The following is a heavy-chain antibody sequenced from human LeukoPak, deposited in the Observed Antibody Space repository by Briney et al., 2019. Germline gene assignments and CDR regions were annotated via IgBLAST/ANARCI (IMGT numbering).Heavy chain of an antibody. CDR1: GFTFSNYN. CDR3: AREGGSGWYHYFDY. CDR2: ISTSSTYI. V-gene: IGHV3-21*01. Sequence: GGSLRLSCAASGFTFSNYNMNWVRQAPGKGLEWVSSISTSSTYIYYADSVKGRFTISGDNAKNSLYLQMNSLRAEDTAVYYCAREGGSGWYHYFDYWGQGTLVTVSS. J-gene: IGHJ4*02. D-gene: IGHD6-19*01.